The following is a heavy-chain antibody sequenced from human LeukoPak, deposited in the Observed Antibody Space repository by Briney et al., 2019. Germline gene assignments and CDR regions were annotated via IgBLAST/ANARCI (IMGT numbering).Heavy chain of an antibody. D-gene: IGHD3-10*01. J-gene: IGHJ4*02. Sequence: SETLSLTCAVYGGSFSGYYWSWIRQPPGKGLEWIGEINHSGSTNYNPSLMSRVTISVDTSKNQFSLKLSSVTAADTAVYYCARVGRITMVRGVIRAFDYWGQGTLVTVSS. CDR1: GGSFSGYY. CDR2: INHSGST. CDR3: ARVGRITMVRGVIRAFDY. V-gene: IGHV4-34*01.